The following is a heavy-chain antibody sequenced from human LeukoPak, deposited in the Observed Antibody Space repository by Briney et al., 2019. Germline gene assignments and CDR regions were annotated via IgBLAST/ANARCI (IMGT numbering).Heavy chain of an antibody. D-gene: IGHD3-22*01. J-gene: IGHJ6*04. Sequence: GASVKVSCTASGYTFTGYYMHWVRQAPGQGLEWMGGINPNGGSTTYAQKFQGRVNMTRDTSISTAYMELRRLRSDDTAVYYCARGRSGYYLGEMDVWGKGTTVTVSS. V-gene: IGHV1-2*02. CDR1: GYTFTGYY. CDR3: ARGRSGYYLGEMDV. CDR2: INPNGGST.